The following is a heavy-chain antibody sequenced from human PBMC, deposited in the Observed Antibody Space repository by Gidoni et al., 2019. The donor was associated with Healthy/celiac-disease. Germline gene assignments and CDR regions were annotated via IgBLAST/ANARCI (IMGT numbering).Heavy chain of an antibody. CDR3: AKGVAVAGYYFDY. J-gene: IGHJ4*02. D-gene: IGHD6-19*01. V-gene: IGHV3-23*01. CDR1: VFTFRSYA. CDR2: ISGSGGSK. Sequence: EVQLFESGGGLVQPGGSLRLSCPAAVFTFRSYAMSWVRQAPGKGLEWVSAISGSGGSKYYAASVKGRFTISRDNSKNTLYLQMNSLRAEDTAVYYCAKGVAVAGYYFDYWGQGTLVTVSS.